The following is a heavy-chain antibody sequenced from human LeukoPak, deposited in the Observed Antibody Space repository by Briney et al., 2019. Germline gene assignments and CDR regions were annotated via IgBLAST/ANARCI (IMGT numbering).Heavy chain of an antibody. D-gene: IGHD6-6*01. CDR2: IKQDGSEK. Sequence: GGSLRLSCAASGFTFNTYWMTWVRQAPGNGLEWVANIKQDGSEKYYVDSLKGRFTISRDNAKNSLYLQMNSLRVEDTAVYYCAKAWWSTSSGGDSFGTWGQGTMVTVSS. V-gene: IGHV3-7*01. CDR1: GFTFNTYW. CDR3: AKAWWSTSSGGDSFGT. J-gene: IGHJ3*02.